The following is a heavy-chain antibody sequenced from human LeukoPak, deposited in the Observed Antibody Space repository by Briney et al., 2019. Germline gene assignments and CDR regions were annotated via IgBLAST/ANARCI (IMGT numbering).Heavy chain of an antibody. CDR2: VDSSGNT. CDR3: AREYSSGWYYFDY. J-gene: IGHJ4*02. V-gene: IGHV4-4*07. CDR1: GFTVSSNY. D-gene: IGHD6-19*01. Sequence: GSLRLSCAASGFTVSSNYMSWLRQSAANRLYWIGHVDSSGNTNYNPSLESRVTMSVDTSKKQFSLKLSSVTAADTAVYYCAREYSSGWYYFDYWGQGTLVTVSS.